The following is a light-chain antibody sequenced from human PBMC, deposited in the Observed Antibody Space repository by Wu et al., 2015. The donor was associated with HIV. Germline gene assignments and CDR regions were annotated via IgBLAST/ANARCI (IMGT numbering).Light chain of an antibody. Sequence: DIQMTQSPSSLSASVGDRVTITCQASLDIGDSLNWYQHKPGKAPKLLIYDASNLETGVPSRFSGSGSGTDFFFTINNLQPEDVGTYFXQQYVHFGGGTKV. CDR1: LDIGDS. J-gene: IGKJ4*01. CDR2: DAS. V-gene: IGKV1-33*01. CDR3: QQYVH.